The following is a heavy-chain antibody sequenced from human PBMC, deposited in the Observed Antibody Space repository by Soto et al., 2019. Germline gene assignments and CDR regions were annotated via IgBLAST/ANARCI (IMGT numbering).Heavy chain of an antibody. V-gene: IGHV4-39*01. D-gene: IGHD2-21*01. Sequence: PSETLSLTCTVSGGSISSSSYYWGWIRQPPGKGLEWIGSIYYSGSTYYNPSLKSRVTISVDTSKNQFSLKLSSVTAADTAVYYCARFDVVRASLPFDYWGQGTLVTVSS. CDR2: IYYSGST. CDR1: GGSISSSSYY. CDR3: ARFDVVRASLPFDY. J-gene: IGHJ4*02.